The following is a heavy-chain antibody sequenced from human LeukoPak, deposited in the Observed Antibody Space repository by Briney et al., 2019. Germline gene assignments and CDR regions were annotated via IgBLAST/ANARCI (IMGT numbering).Heavy chain of an antibody. J-gene: IGHJ5*02. D-gene: IGHD1-14*01. CDR2: IYDSGST. V-gene: IGHV4-61*03. CDR1: GGSVSSGSYY. CDR3: AREYTRNWFDP. Sequence: ALETLSLTCTVSGGSVSSGSYYWSWIRQPPGKGLEWIGYIYDSGSTNYNPSLKSRVTVSVDTFKNHFSLRLSSVTAADTAVYYCAREYTRNWFDPWGQGTLVTVSS.